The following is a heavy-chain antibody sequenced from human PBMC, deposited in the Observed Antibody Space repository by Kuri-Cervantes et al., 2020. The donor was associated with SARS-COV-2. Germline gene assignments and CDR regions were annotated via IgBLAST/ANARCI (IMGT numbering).Heavy chain of an antibody. J-gene: IGHJ4*02. CDR3: AKDVSTYYYDS. CDR2: IYSCGST. V-gene: IGHV3-66*03. D-gene: IGHD3-22*01. CDR1: GFTVSSNY. Sequence: GGSLRLSCAASGFTVSSNYMSWVRQAPGKGLEWVSVIYSCGSTYYADSVKGRFTISRDNSKNTLYLQMNSLRAEDTAVYYCAKDVSTYYYDSWGQGTLVTCSS.